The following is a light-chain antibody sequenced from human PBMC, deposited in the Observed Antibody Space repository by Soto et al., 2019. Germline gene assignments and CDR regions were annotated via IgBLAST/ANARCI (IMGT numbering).Light chain of an antibody. CDR2: DVS. Sequence: QSALTQPRSVSGSPGQSVTISCTGTSSDVGGYNYVSWYQQQPGKAPKLMIYDVSKRPSGVPDRFSGSKSGNTASLTISGLQAEDEADYYCCSYAGSYTFGGVFGGGTKLTVL. CDR1: SSDVGGYNY. J-gene: IGLJ2*01. CDR3: CSYAGSYTFGGV. V-gene: IGLV2-11*01.